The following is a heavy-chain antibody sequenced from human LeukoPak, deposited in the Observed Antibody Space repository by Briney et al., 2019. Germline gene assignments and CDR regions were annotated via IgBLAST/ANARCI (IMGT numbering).Heavy chain of an antibody. V-gene: IGHV3-30-3*01. J-gene: IGHJ4*02. CDR2: ISYDGSNK. CDR1: GFTFSSYA. CDR3: AREPPRRYYFDY. D-gene: IGHD3-16*02. Sequence: PGGSLRLSCAASGFTFSSYAMSWVRQAPGKGLEWVAVISYDGSNKYYADSVKGRFTISRDNSKNTLYLQMNSLRAEDTAVYYCAREPPRRYYFDYWGQGTLVTVSS.